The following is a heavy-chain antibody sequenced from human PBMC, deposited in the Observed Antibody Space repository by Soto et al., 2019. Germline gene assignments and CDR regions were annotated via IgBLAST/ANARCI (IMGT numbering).Heavy chain of an antibody. D-gene: IGHD2-2*01. CDR1: GFTFSSYG. CDR3: ARDKHCSSTSCPGAAYYYYGMDV. V-gene: IGHV3-33*01. J-gene: IGHJ6*02. Sequence: LRLSCAASGFTFSSYGMHWVRQAPGKGLEWVAVIWYDGSNKYYADSVKGRFTISRDNSKNSLYLQMNSLRAEDTAVYYCARDKHCSSTSCPGAAYYYYGMDVWGQGTTVTVSS. CDR2: IWYDGSNK.